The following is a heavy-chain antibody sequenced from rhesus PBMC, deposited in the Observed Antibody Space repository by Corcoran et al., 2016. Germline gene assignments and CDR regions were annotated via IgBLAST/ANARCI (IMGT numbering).Heavy chain of an antibody. CDR3: AMLRGGYYGLDS. D-gene: IGHD3-9*01. CDR1: GGSTSGYW. J-gene: IGHJ6*01. CDR2: FGGSSGST. V-gene: IGHV4-165*01. Sequence: QVQLQESGPGLVKPSETLSLTCAVSGGSTSGYWEGWIRPPPGKGLEWIGYFGGSSGSTYYNPSLKSRVTISTDTSKNQFSLKLSSVTAADTAVYYCAMLRGGYYGLDSWGQGVVVTVSS.